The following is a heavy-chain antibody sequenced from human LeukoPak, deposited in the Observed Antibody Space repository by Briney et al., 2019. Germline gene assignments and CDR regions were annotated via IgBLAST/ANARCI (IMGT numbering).Heavy chain of an antibody. CDR3: TRNRVGVLEWLSRWDAFDI. V-gene: IGHV5-51*01. CDR1: GFPFSTSW. Sequence: GESLEISCNASGFPFSTSWIGWGRPVPGKGLEWMGIIYPGGSDTRYSPSFQGQVTISVDRSITTAYLQWSSLKASDTAMYYCTRNRVGVLEWLSRWDAFDIWGQGTMVTVST. CDR2: IYPGGSDT. J-gene: IGHJ3*02. D-gene: IGHD3-3*01.